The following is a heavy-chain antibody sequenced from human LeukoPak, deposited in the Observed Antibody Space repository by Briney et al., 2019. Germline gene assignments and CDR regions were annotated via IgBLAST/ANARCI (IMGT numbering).Heavy chain of an antibody. CDR1: GYTLTELS. V-gene: IGHV1-24*01. CDR3: ATVNGDCGGDCYSD. D-gene: IGHD2-21*02. Sequence: ASVKVSCKVSGYTLTELSMHWVRQAPGKGLEWMGGFDPEDGETIYAQKFQGRVTMTEDTSTDTAYMELSSLRSENTAVYYCATVNGDCGGDCYSDWGQGTLVTVSS. J-gene: IGHJ4*02. CDR2: FDPEDGET.